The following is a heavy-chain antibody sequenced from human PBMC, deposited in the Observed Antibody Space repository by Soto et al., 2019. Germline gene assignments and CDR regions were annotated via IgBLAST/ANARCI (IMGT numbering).Heavy chain of an antibody. CDR3: AKDGQSGFWSGYYLDV. V-gene: IGHV3-74*01. CDR2: ISIDGSRT. D-gene: IGHD3-3*01. J-gene: IGHJ6*02. Sequence: VGSLRLSCAASGFTFSNYWMHWVRQAPGKGLVWVSRISIDGSRTNYADSVKGRFTISRDNAKNTLYLQMNGLRAEDTAVYYCAKDGQSGFWSGYYLDVWGQGTTVTVSS. CDR1: GFTFSNYW.